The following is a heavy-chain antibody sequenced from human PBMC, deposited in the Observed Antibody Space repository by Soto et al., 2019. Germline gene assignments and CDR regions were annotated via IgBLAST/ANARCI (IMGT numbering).Heavy chain of an antibody. CDR2: ISSSSSYI. CDR3: ARDPTVTTFGAFDI. D-gene: IGHD4-4*01. Sequence: EVQLVESGGGLVKPGGSLRLSCAASGFTFSSYSMNWVRQAPGKGLEWVSSISSSSSYIYYADSVKGRFTISRDNAKNSLYLQMNSLRAEDTAVYYCARDPTVTTFGAFDIWGQGTMVTVSS. CDR1: GFTFSSYS. J-gene: IGHJ3*02. V-gene: IGHV3-21*01.